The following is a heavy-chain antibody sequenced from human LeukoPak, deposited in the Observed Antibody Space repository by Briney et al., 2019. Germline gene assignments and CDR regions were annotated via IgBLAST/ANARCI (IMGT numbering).Heavy chain of an antibody. J-gene: IGHJ4*02. D-gene: IGHD5-18*01. Sequence: GASVKVSCKASGYTXTDYYMHWVRQAPGQGLEWMGWINPNSGGTKYAQKFQGRVTMTRDTSISTAYMELSRLRSDDTAVYYCARMGEYSYIDYWGQGILVTVSS. CDR3: ARMGEYSYIDY. V-gene: IGHV1-2*02. CDR1: GYTXTDYY. CDR2: INPNSGGT.